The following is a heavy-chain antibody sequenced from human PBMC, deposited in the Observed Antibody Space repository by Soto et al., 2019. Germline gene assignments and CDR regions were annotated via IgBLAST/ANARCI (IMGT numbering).Heavy chain of an antibody. CDR1: GGTFSSYA. V-gene: IGHV1-3*01. D-gene: IGHD2-21*01. CDR3: ARSVVVNYFDY. Sequence: GASVKVSCKASGGTFSSYAISWVRQAPGQRLEWMGWINAGNGNTKYSQKFQGRVTITRDTSASTAYMELSSLRSEDTAVYYCARSVVVNYFDYWGQGTLVTVSS. CDR2: INAGNGNT. J-gene: IGHJ4*02.